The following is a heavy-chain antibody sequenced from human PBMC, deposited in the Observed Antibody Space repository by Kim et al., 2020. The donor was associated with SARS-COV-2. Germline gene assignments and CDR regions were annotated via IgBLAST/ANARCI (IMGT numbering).Heavy chain of an antibody. D-gene: IGHD1-1*01. CDR2: VTGTGSKT. V-gene: IGHV3-23*01. CDR3: ARQRGYDFDM. J-gene: IGHJ3*02. CDR1: GFTFSSYA. Sequence: GGSLRLSCAASGFTFSSYAMSWVRQAPGKGLEWVSSVTGTGSKTYYADSVRGRFTISRDNSKNALYVQMNSLSAEDTALYYCARQRGYDFDMWGQGTMVT.